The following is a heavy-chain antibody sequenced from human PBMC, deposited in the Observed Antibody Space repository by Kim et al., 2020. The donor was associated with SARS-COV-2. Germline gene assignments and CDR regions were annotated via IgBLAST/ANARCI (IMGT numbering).Heavy chain of an antibody. Sequence: SETLSLTCAVSGGSISSSNWWSWVRQPPGKGLEWIGEIYHSGSTNYNPSLKSRVTISVDKSKNQFSLKLSSVTAADTAVYYCARRGIVGATPEERPTYYFDYWGQGTLVTVSS. V-gene: IGHV4-4*02. J-gene: IGHJ4*02. CDR1: GGSISSSNW. D-gene: IGHD1-26*01. CDR3: ARRGIVGATPEERPTYYFDY. CDR2: IYHSGST.